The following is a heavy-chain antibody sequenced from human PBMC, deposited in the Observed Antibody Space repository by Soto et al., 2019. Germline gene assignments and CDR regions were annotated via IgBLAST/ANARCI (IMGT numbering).Heavy chain of an antibody. D-gene: IGHD2-2*02. Sequence: LKISCQGSGYSFTSYWIGWVRQRPGKGLEWMGRINPSDSYTTYSPSFQGHVTISTDKSFSTAYLQWSGLKASDTAMYYCARLGYCTGTSCYTFDSWGQGTLVTVSS. CDR3: ARLGYCTGTSCYTFDS. J-gene: IGHJ4*02. V-gene: IGHV5-10-1*01. CDR2: INPSDSYT. CDR1: GYSFTSYW.